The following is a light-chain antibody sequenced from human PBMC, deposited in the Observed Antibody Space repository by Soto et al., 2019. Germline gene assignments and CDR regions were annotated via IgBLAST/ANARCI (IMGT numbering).Light chain of an antibody. CDR2: DVS. CDR1: SSDVGGYNY. J-gene: IGLJ2*01. V-gene: IGLV2-14*01. Sequence: QSALTQPASVSGSPGQSITISCTGTSSDVGGYNYVSWYQQHPGKAPKLMIYDVSSRPSGVSNRFSGSKSGNTASLTISGLKAEDEADYYCSSYTSSSTRVVFGGGTKLTVL. CDR3: SSYTSSSTRVV.